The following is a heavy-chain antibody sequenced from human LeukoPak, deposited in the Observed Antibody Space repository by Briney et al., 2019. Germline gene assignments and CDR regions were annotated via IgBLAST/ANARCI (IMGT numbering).Heavy chain of an antibody. CDR1: GFTFSSYA. V-gene: IGHV3-30-3*01. CDR2: ISYDGGDK. J-gene: IGHJ6*02. CDR3: ARVRYYDSSGYYDSHYYYGMDV. Sequence: GRSLRLSCAASGFTFSSYAMHWVRQAPGKGLEWVAVISYDGGDKYYADSVKGRFTISRDNSKNTLYLQMNSLRAEDTAVYYCARVRYYDSSGYYDSHYYYGMDVWGQGTTVTVSS. D-gene: IGHD3-22*01.